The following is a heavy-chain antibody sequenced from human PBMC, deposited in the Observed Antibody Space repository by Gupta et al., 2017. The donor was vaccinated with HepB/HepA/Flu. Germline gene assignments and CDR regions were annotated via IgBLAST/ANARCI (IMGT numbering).Heavy chain of an antibody. J-gene: IGHJ6*02. V-gene: IGHV1-69*06. CDR2: IIPIVGTV. CDR3: GTYTEFMTRINYYMDV. Sequence: QVQLVQSGAEVKKPGSSVKVSCKASGGTFKNYAINWVRQAPGQGLEWMGGIIPIVGTVNYEPKFEGRFTISADRSTTSVHTGDLELSNLRYEEQAIYYCGTYTEFMTRINYYMDVWGQGTTVTVSS. CDR1: GGTFKNYA. D-gene: IGHD2-15*01.